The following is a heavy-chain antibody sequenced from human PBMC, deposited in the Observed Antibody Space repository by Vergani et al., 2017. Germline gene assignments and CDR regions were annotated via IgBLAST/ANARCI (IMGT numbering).Heavy chain of an antibody. V-gene: IGHV4-4*09. D-gene: IGHD3-22*01. CDR3: ARHYYDSSGYYYDQGWFDP. CDR1: GGSISSHY. CDR2: IYTSGST. Sequence: QVQLQQWGAGLLKPSETLSLTCAVYGGSISSHYWSWIRQPPGKGLEWIGYIYTSGSTNYNPSLKSRVTISVDTSKNQFSLKLSSVTAADTAVYYCARHYYDSSGYYYDQGWFDPWGQGTLVTVSS. J-gene: IGHJ5*02.